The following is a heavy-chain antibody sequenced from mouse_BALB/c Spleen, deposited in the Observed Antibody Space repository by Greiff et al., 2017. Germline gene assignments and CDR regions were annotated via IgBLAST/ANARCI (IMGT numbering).Heavy chain of an antibody. CDR3: ARGGPYGSLDD. V-gene: IGHV5-6-5*01. CDR1: GFTFSSYA. CDR2: ISSGGST. Sequence: EVMLVESGGGLVKPGGSLKLSCAASGFTFSSYAMSWVRQTPEKRLEWVASISSGGSTYYPDSVKGRFTISRDNARNILYLQMSSLRSEDTAMYYCARGGPYGSLDDWGQGTTLTVSS. D-gene: IGHD1-1*01. J-gene: IGHJ2*01.